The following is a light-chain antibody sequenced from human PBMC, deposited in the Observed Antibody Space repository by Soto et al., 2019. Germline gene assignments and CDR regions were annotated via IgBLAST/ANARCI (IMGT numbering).Light chain of an antibody. CDR2: GAS. CDR1: QSVSSSY. Sequence: EIVLTQSPGTLSSSPGERATLSCRASQSVSSSYLAWYQQKPGQAPRLLIYGASRRATGIPDRFSGSGSGTDFTLTISRLEPEDFAGYYCQQYGSSLRTFGQGTKVEIK. V-gene: IGKV3-20*01. CDR3: QQYGSSLRT. J-gene: IGKJ1*01.